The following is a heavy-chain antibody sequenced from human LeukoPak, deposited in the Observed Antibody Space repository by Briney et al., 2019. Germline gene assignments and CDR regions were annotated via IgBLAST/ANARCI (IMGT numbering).Heavy chain of an antibody. V-gene: IGHV3-21*04. CDR3: AKALQILTGYYFDY. D-gene: IGHD3-9*01. CDR1: GFTFSNYS. J-gene: IGHJ4*02. CDR2: ISSSSTYI. Sequence: PGGSLRLSCEASGFTFSNYSVNWVRQAPGKGLEWVSSISSSSTYIYSADSVKGRFTISRDNSKNTLYLQMNSLRAEDTAVYYCAKALQILTGYYFDYWGQGTLVSVSS.